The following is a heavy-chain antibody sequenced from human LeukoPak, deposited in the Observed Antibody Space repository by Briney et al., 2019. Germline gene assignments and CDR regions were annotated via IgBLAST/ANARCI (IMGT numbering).Heavy chain of an antibody. Sequence: GGSLRLSCAASGFTFSDSYMTWVRQAPGKGVEWVAYISGSGHEINYSDSVKGRFTISRDNDKNSLYLQMNSLRAEDTAVYYCARVHVEVVVAATWFDPWGQGTLVTVSS. V-gene: IGHV3-11*04. D-gene: IGHD2-15*01. J-gene: IGHJ5*02. CDR1: GFTFSDSY. CDR3: ARVHVEVVVAATWFDP. CDR2: ISGSGHEI.